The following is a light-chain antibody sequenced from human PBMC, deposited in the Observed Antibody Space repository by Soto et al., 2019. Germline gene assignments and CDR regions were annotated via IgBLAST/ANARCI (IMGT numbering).Light chain of an antibody. CDR1: QSVSSSY. J-gene: IGKJ5*01. V-gene: IGKV3-20*01. Sequence: EIVLTQSPGTLSLSPGERATLSRRASQSVSSSYLAWYQHKFGQAPRLLIYGASSRATGIPDRFSGSGSGADFTLTISRLEPEDFAVYYCHQYGISPPVTFGQGTRLEIK. CDR3: HQYGISPPVT. CDR2: GAS.